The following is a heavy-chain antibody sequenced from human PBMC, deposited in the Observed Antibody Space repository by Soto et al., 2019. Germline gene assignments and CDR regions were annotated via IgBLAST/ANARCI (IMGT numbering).Heavy chain of an antibody. CDR1: GGSFSGYY. CDR3: ARGDYSGHMVRGVTGWFDP. J-gene: IGHJ5*02. CDR2: INHSGST. D-gene: IGHD3-10*01. V-gene: IGHV4-34*01. Sequence: SETLSLTCAVYGGSFSGYYWSWIRQPPGKGLEWIGEINHSGSTNYNPSLKSRVTISVDTSKNQFSLKLSSVTAADTAVYYCARGDYSGHMVRGVTGWFDPWGQGTLVTVSS.